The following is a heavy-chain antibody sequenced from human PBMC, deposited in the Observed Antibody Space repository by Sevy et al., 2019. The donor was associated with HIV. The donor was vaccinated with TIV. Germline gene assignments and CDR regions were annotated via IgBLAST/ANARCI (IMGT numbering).Heavy chain of an antibody. CDR2: INTDGSST. CDR3: VSSLYGSRTDY. Sequence: GESLKISCAGSGFTFSSYWMHWVRQAPGKGLVWVSRINTDGSSTSYADSVKGRFTISRDNAKNTLYLQMNSLRAEDTAVYHCVSSLYGSRTDYWGRGTLVTVSS. CDR1: GFTFSSYW. J-gene: IGHJ4*02. D-gene: IGHD2-15*01. V-gene: IGHV3-74*01.